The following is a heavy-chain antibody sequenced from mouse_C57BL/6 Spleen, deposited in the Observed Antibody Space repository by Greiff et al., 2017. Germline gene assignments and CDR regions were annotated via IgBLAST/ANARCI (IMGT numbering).Heavy chain of an antibody. CDR1: GYAFTNYL. Sequence: QVQLQQSGAELVRPGTSVKVSCKASGYAFTNYLIEWVKQRPGQGLEWIGVINPGSGGTNYNEKFKGKATLTADKSSSTAYMQLSSLTSEDSAVYFCAKGDYDGDYDAMDYWGQGTSVTVSS. J-gene: IGHJ4*01. CDR2: INPGSGGT. D-gene: IGHD2-4*01. CDR3: AKGDYDGDYDAMDY. V-gene: IGHV1-54*01.